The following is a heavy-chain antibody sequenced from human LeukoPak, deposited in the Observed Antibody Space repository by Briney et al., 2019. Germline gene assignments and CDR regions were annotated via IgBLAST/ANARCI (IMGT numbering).Heavy chain of an antibody. J-gene: IGHJ4*02. CDR2: IDPSDSYT. V-gene: IGHV5-10-1*01. CDR1: W. CDR3: ARAGYCGGDCYYFDY. D-gene: IGHD2-21*02. Sequence: WIXXVRQMPGKGLEWMGXIDPSDSYTNYSPSFQGHVTISADKSISTAYLQWSSLKASDTAMYYCARAGYCGGDCYYFDYWGQGTLVTVSS.